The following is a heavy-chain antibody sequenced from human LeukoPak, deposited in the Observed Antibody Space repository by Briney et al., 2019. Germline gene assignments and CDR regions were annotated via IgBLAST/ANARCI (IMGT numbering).Heavy chain of an antibody. V-gene: IGHV3-23*01. CDR3: VKGAHYDILTGYRLLKVDP. D-gene: IGHD3-9*01. CDR1: GFTFSSYA. CDR2: IRGSGGNT. Sequence: PGGSLRLSCAASGFTFSSYALSWFRQAPGKGLEWVSAIRGSGGNTYYADSVKGRFTISRDNSKNTLYLQMDSLRAEDTAVYYCVKGAHYDILTGYRLLKVDPWGQGTLVTVSS. J-gene: IGHJ5*02.